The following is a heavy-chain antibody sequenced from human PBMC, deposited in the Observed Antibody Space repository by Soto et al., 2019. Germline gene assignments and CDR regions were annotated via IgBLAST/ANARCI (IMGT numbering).Heavy chain of an antibody. V-gene: IGHV4-31*03. J-gene: IGHJ5*02. CDR1: GGSISSGDYY. CDR2: IYFSGTT. D-gene: IGHD3-22*01. CDR3: ARRDRSGFSYWLDT. Sequence: SETLSLTCPVSGGSISSGDYYWSWIRQHPGKGLEWIGTIYFSGTTYSNPSLKSRVTISVDTSKNQFSLNLSSVTAANTAVYYCARRDRSGFSYWLDTWGQGTLVTVSS.